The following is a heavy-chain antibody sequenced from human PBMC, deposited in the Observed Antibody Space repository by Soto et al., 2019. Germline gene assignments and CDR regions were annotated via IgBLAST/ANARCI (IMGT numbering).Heavy chain of an antibody. CDR3: ERDTVVQAAHARNWFDP. Sequence: SETLSLTCTVSGGSISSYYWSWIRQPAGKGLEWIGRIYTSGSTNYNPSLKSRVTMSVDTSKNQFSLKLSSVTAADTAVYYCERDTVVQAAHARNWFDPWGQGTLVTVS. D-gene: IGHD2-2*01. J-gene: IGHJ5*02. CDR1: GGSISSYY. V-gene: IGHV4-4*07. CDR2: IYTSGST.